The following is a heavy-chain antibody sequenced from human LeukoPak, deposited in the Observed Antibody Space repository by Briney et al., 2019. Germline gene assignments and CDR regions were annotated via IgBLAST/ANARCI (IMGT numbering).Heavy chain of an antibody. CDR1: GGSISSYY. D-gene: IGHD2-21*02. J-gene: IGHJ5*02. Sequence: SETLSLTCTVSGGSISSYYWSWIRQPPGKGLEWIGYIYTSGSTNYNPSLKSRVTISVDTSKNQFSLKLSSVTAADTAVYYCARSYCGGDCYPPGWFDPWGQGTLVTVSS. V-gene: IGHV4-4*09. CDR2: IYTSGST. CDR3: ARSYCGGDCYPPGWFDP.